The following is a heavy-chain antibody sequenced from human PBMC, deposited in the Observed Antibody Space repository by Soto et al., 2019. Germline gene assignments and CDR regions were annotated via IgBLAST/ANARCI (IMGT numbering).Heavy chain of an antibody. CDR3: ARDREDIVVVPAANTYYYYGMDV. CDR2: ISGSGGST. J-gene: IGHJ6*02. CDR1: GFTFSSYA. D-gene: IGHD2-2*01. Sequence: GGSLRLSCAASGFTFSSYAMSWVRQAPGKGLEWVSAISGSGGSTYYADSVKGRFTISRDNSKNTLYLQMNSLRAEDTAVYYCARDREDIVVVPAANTYYYYGMDVWGQGTTVTVSS. V-gene: IGHV3-23*01.